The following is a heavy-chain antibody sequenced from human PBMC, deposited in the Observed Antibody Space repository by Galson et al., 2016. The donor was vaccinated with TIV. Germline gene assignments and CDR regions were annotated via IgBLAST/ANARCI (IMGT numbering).Heavy chain of an antibody. V-gene: IGHV3-23*01. D-gene: IGHD2-15*01. J-gene: IGHJ4*02. CDR3: AKGTLATCSGVRCYYFDS. CDR2: FSGSPATT. CDR1: GFTFSSYA. Sequence: SLRLSCAASGFTFSSYAMSWVRRTPGKGLEWVSTFSGSPATTYYADSVKGRSTISRDNSKNTLYLQMNSLRAEDAAQYYCAKGTLATCSGVRCYYFDSWGQGTLVTVSS.